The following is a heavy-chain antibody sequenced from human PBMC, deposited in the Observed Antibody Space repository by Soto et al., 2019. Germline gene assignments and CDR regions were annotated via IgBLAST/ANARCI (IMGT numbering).Heavy chain of an antibody. Sequence: QVQLVQSGAEVKKPGASVKVSCKSSGYPFTHYGITWVRQAPGQGLEWMGWISPFNGNTNYGQTLQGRVTLTTDTSTRTIYMELRSLRSDDTAVYYCARDQSFDRSYYYGIDAWGQGTTVTVSS. D-gene: IGHD3-10*01. J-gene: IGHJ6*02. CDR2: ISPFNGNT. CDR1: GYPFTHYG. CDR3: ARDQSFDRSYYYGIDA. V-gene: IGHV1-18*01.